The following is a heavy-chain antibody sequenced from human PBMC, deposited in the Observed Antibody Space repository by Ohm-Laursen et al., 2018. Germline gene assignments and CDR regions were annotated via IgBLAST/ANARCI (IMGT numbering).Heavy chain of an antibody. CDR1: GFTFSAYT. CDR2: ISGRSTTI. D-gene: IGHD6-6*01. V-gene: IGHV3-48*01. J-gene: IGHJ6*02. CDR3: ARDSLSSGYYYYYYGMDV. Sequence: SLRLSCSASGFTFSAYTMNWVRQAPGKGLECVSHISGRSTTIYYADSVRGRFTISRDNAKNSLYLQMSSLRAEDTAVYYCARDSLSSGYYYYYYGMDVWGQGTTVTVSS.